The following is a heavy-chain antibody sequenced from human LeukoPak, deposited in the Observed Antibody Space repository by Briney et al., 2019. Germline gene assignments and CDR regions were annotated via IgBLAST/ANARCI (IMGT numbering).Heavy chain of an antibody. J-gene: IGHJ4*02. V-gene: IGHV4-34*01. D-gene: IGHD3-9*01. CDR1: GGSFSGYY. CDR2: INHSGST. CDR3: ARLDILTGYYSTFYFDY. Sequence: SETLSLTCAVYGGSFSGYYWSWIRQPPGKGLEWTGEINHSGSTNYNPSLKSRVTISVDTSKNQFSLKLSSVTAADTAVYYCARLDILTGYYSTFYFDYWGQGTLVTVSS.